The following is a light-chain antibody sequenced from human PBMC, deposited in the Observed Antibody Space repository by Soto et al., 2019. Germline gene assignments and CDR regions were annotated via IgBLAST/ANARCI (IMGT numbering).Light chain of an antibody. CDR1: QSVSSNY. CDR3: QQYGRSPWT. J-gene: IGKJ1*01. CDR2: GAS. Sequence: EIVLPQSPGTLSLSPGERATLSCRASQSVSSNYLAWYQQKPGQAPRLLIYGASSRATGIPDRFSGSGSGTDFTLTVSRLEPEDFAVYYCQQYGRSPWTVGQGNKVDIK. V-gene: IGKV3-20*01.